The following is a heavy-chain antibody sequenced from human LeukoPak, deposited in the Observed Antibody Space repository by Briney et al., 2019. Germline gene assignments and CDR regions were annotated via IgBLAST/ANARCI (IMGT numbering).Heavy chain of an antibody. CDR1: GFTFSSYS. CDR2: ISSSSSYI. J-gene: IGHJ4*02. V-gene: IGHV3-21*01. D-gene: IGHD3-3*01. CDR3: ARELVDFWSGYHYFDY. Sequence: GGSLRLSCAASGFTFSSYSMNWVRQAPGKGLEWVSSISSSSSYIYYADSVKGRSTISRDNAKNSLYLQMNSLRAEDTAVYYCARELVDFWSGYHYFDYWGQGTLVTVSS.